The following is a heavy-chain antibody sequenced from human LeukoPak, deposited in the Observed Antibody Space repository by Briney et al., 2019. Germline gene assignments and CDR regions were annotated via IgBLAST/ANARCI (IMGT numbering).Heavy chain of an antibody. CDR3: AKDYYYDSSGTDY. Sequence: GGSLRLSCAASGFTFSSYGMHWVRQAPGKGLEWVAVIWYDGSNKYYADSVKGRFTISRDNSKNTLYLQMNSLRAEDTAVYYCAKDYYYDSSGTDYWGQGTLVTVSS. CDR2: IWYDGSNK. J-gene: IGHJ4*02. V-gene: IGHV3-33*06. CDR1: GFTFSSYG. D-gene: IGHD3-22*01.